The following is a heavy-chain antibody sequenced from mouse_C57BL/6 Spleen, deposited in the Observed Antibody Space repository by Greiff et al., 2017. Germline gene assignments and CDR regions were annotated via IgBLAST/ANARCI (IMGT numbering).Heavy chain of an antibody. CDR1: GFSLTSYG. J-gene: IGHJ2*01. D-gene: IGHD1-1*01. Sequence: VKLMESGPGLVQPSQSLSITCTVSGFSLTSYGVHWVRQSPGKGLEWLGVIWSGGSTDYNAAFISRLSISKDNSKSQVFFKMNSLQADDTAIYYCARSRFITTVVATDYFDYWGQGTTLTVSS. V-gene: IGHV2-2*01. CDR2: IWSGGST. CDR3: ARSRFITTVVATDYFDY.